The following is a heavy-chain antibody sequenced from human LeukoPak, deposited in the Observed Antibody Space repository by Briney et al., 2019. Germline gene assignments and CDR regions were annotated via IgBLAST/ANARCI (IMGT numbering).Heavy chain of an antibody. V-gene: IGHV4-30-4*08. CDR1: GGSISSGDYY. Sequence: SETLSLTCTVSGGSISSGDYYWSWIRQPPGKGLEWIGYIYYSGSTYYNPSLKSRVTISVDTSKNQFSLKLSSVTAADTAVYCCARAERNAFDIWGQGTMVTVSS. D-gene: IGHD1-1*01. CDR3: ARAERNAFDI. CDR2: IYYSGST. J-gene: IGHJ3*02.